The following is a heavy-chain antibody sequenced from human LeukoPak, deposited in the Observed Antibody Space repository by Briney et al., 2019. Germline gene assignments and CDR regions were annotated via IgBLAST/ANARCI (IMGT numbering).Heavy chain of an antibody. D-gene: IGHD3-3*01. CDR3: AGQTYYDFWRGYLNWFDP. CDR2: IYYSGST. J-gene: IGHJ5*02. Sequence: SETLSLTCTVSSGSISSHYWSWIRQPPGKGLEWIGYIYYSGSTNYNPSLKSRVTISVDTSKNQFSLMLSSVTAADTAVYYCAGQTYYDFWRGYLNWFDPWGQGTLVTVSS. CDR1: SGSISSHY. V-gene: IGHV4-59*11.